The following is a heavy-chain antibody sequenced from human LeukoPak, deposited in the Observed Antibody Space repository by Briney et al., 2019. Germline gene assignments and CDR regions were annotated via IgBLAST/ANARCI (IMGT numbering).Heavy chain of an antibody. J-gene: IGHJ4*02. D-gene: IGHD7-27*01. CDR3: ARAPGDSYLDY. CDR1: GGSISSGSYY. Sequence: SETLSLTCTVSGGSISSGSYYWSWIRQPPGKGLEWIGYIYYSGSTNYNPSLKSRVTISVDTSKNQFSLKLSSVTAADTAVYYCARAPGDSYLDYWGQGTLVTVSS. CDR2: IYYSGST. V-gene: IGHV4-61*01.